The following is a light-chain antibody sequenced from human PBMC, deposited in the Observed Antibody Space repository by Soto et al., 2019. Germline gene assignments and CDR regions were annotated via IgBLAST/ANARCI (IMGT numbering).Light chain of an antibody. CDR1: SSNIGYNA. CDR3: QAWDSSTAV. J-gene: IGLJ2*01. CDR2: GNS. Sequence: QSVLTQPPSASGTPGQRVTLSCSGSSSNIGYNAVNWYQQLPGTAPKLLMHGNSQRPSGVPDRFSGSKSGTSASLAISGLRTEDEADYYCQAWDSSTAVFGGGTKVTVL. V-gene: IGLV1-44*01.